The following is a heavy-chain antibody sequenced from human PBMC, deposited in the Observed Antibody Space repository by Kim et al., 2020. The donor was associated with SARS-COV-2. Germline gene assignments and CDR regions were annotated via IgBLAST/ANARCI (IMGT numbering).Heavy chain of an antibody. CDR3: ARWGDGRPFDF. J-gene: IGHJ4*02. CDR1: GNSFPIYW. Sequence: GESLKISCKGSGNSFPIYWIGWVRQMPGKGLEWMGAVYPGDSDSRISPSFQGQVTISADKSVSTAYLQWSSLKASDTAIYYCARWGDGRPFDFWGQGTLVTVSS. D-gene: IGHD2-21*02. CDR2: VYPGDSDS. V-gene: IGHV5-51*01.